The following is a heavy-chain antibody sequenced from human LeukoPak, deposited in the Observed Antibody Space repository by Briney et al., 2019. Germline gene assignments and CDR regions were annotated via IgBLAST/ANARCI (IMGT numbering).Heavy chain of an antibody. CDR2: IYSGGST. V-gene: IGHV3-66*01. CDR3: ARTSGGWLQLLGAFDI. Sequence: HPGGSLRLSCAASGFTFSSYAMSWVRQAPGKGLEWVSVIYSGGSTYYADSVKGRFTISRDNSKNTLYLQMNSLRAEDTAVYYCARTSGGWLQLLGAFDIWGQGTMVTVSS. CDR1: GFTFSSYA. J-gene: IGHJ3*02. D-gene: IGHD5-12*01.